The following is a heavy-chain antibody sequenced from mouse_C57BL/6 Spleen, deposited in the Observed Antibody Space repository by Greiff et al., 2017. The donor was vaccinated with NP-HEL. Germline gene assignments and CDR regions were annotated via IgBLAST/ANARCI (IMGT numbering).Heavy chain of an antibody. J-gene: IGHJ4*01. CDR2: ISNGGGST. Sequence: EVKLVESGGGLVQPGGSLKLSCAASGFTFSDYYMYWVRQTPEKRLEWVAYISNGGGSTYYPDTVKGRFTISRDNAKNTLYLQMSRLKSEDTAMYYCARYYVYAMDYWGQGTSVTVSS. D-gene: IGHD1-1*01. CDR1: GFTFSDYY. CDR3: ARYYVYAMDY. V-gene: IGHV5-12*01.